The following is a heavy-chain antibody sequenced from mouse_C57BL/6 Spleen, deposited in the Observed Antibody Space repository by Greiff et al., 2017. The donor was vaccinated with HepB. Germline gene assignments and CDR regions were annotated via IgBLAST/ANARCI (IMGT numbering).Heavy chain of an antibody. J-gene: IGHJ3*01. D-gene: IGHD1-1*01. V-gene: IGHV3-6*01. CDR3: ASTTVVAPGFAY. CDR1: GYSITSGYY. Sequence: VQLQQSGPGLVKPSQSLSLTCSVTGYSITSGYYWNWIRQFPGNKLEWMGYISYDGSNNYNPSLKNRISITRDTSKNQFFLKLNSVTTEDTATYYCASTTVVAPGFAYWGQGTLVTVSA. CDR2: ISYDGSN.